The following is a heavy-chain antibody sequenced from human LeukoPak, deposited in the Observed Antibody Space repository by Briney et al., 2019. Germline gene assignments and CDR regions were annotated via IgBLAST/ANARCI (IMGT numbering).Heavy chain of an antibody. D-gene: IGHD3-10*01. Sequence: ASVKVSCKASGYTFTGYYMHWVRQAPGQGLEWMGWINPNSGGTNYAQKFQGRVTMTGDTSISTAYMELSRLRSDDTAVYYCARMSGYYGSGSYYSWGQGTLVTVSS. V-gene: IGHV1-2*02. J-gene: IGHJ5*02. CDR1: GYTFTGYY. CDR2: INPNSGGT. CDR3: ARMSGYYGSGSYYS.